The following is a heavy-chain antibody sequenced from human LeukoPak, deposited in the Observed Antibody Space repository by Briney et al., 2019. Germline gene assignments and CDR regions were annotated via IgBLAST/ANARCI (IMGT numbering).Heavy chain of an antibody. Sequence: AESLSLTCIMCGGSNSGDYWSWIRQPGGEGRESFLCLYPSGIPYFPPSLKIRLIMSVDISKTQIFLKVDSVTAADTAVYYCARGYASVCYSTWGQEGLVTVSS. CDR1: GGSNSGDY. J-gene: IGHJ5*02. CDR3: ARGYASVCYST. V-gene: IGHV4-4*07. CDR2: LYPSGIP. D-gene: IGHD3-10*01.